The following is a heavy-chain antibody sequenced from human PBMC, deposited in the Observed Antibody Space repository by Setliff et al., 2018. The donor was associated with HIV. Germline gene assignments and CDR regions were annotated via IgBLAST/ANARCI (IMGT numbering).Heavy chain of an antibody. Sequence: PGGSLRLSCAASGFIFSSYEMNWVRQAPGKGLEWVSYISSSGSPIHYADSVRGRFTISRDNAKKSLYLQVNSLRAEDTAVYYCARDYAVRSSGWMGLVGDYYYGMDVWGQGTTVTVSS. CDR3: ARDYAVRSSGWMGLVGDYYYGMDV. J-gene: IGHJ6*02. D-gene: IGHD6-19*01. CDR1: GFIFSSYE. V-gene: IGHV3-48*03. CDR2: ISSSGSPI.